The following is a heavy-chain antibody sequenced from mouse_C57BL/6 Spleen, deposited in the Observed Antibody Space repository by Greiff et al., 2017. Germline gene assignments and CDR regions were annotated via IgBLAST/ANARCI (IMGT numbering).Heavy chain of an antibody. V-gene: IGHV1-64*01. J-gene: IGHJ3*01. CDR3: ARFMGVRPWFAY. CDR1: GYTFTSYW. Sequence: QVQLQQPGAELVKPGASVKLSCKASGYTFTSYWMHWVKQRPGQGLEWIGMIHPNSGSTNYNEKFKSKATLTVDKSSSTAYMQLSSLPSEDAAGDYCARFMGVRPWFAYWGQGTLVTVSA. D-gene: IGHD2-14*01. CDR2: IHPNSGST.